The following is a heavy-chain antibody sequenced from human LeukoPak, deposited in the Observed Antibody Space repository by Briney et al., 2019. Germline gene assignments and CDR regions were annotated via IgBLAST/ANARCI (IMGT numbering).Heavy chain of an antibody. CDR3: ARSYCSGGSCYSGNIDY. CDR2: MNPNSGNT. Sequence: ASVKVSCKASGYTFTNYYIHWVRQATGQGLEWMGWMNPNSGNTGYAQKFQGRVTMTRNTSISTAYMELSSLRSEDTAVYYCARSYCSGGSCYSGNIDYWGQGTLVTVSS. CDR1: GYTFTNYY. D-gene: IGHD2-15*01. V-gene: IGHV1-8*02. J-gene: IGHJ4*02.